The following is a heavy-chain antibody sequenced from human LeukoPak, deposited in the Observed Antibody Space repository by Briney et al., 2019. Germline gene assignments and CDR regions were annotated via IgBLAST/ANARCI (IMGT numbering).Heavy chain of an antibody. V-gene: IGHV3-23*01. D-gene: IGHD3-10*01. CDR3: AKSRDHGSGSYFHYFDY. CDR1: GFTLSSFA. CDR2: ISCSGGST. Sequence: GGSLTLSCAVSGFTLSSFATSWARHAPGEGLEWVSSISCSGGSTYYADSVKGRFTISRDNSKNTLYLQMNSLRAEDTAVYYCAKSRDHGSGSYFHYFDYWGQGTLVTVSS. J-gene: IGHJ4*02.